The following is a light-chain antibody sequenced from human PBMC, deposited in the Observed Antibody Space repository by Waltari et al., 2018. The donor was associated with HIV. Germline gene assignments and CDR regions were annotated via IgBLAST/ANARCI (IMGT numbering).Light chain of an antibody. CDR3: AAWDVSLRGAYV. V-gene: IGLV1-47*01. Sequence: QSVLTQPPSASGTPGQRVTISCSGASFDIGSNYVYWYQQLPGTAPKLLIYRNNQRPSGVPDRFSGSKSGTSASLAISGLRSEDEADYYCAAWDVSLRGAYVFGTGTKVAVL. J-gene: IGLJ1*01. CDR1: SFDIGSNY. CDR2: RNN.